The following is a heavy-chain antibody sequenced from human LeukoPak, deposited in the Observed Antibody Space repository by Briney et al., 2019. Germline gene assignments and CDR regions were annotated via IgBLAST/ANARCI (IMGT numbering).Heavy chain of an antibody. Sequence: GGSLRLSCSASGFTFSSSSMHWVRRAPGKGLVWVSRISSDGTSTNYADSVKGRFIISRDNAKNTLYLLMNSLRAEDTAVYFCARVRSSSWFDYWGQGTLVAVSS. J-gene: IGHJ4*02. CDR2: ISSDGTST. CDR3: ARVRSSSWFDY. V-gene: IGHV3-74*01. D-gene: IGHD6-13*01. CDR1: GFTFSSSS.